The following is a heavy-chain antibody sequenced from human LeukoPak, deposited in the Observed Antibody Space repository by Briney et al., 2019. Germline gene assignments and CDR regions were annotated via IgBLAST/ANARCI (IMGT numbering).Heavy chain of an antibody. V-gene: IGHV3-30-3*01. J-gene: IGHJ4*02. D-gene: IGHD2-2*02. Sequence: GGSLRLSCAASGFTFSSYAMHWVRQAPGKGLEWVAVISYDGSNKYYADSVKGRFTISRDNSKNTLYLQMNSLRAEDTAVYYCARAKRSPIPDCWGQGTLVTVSS. CDR3: ARAKRSPIPDC. CDR1: GFTFSSYA. CDR2: ISYDGSNK.